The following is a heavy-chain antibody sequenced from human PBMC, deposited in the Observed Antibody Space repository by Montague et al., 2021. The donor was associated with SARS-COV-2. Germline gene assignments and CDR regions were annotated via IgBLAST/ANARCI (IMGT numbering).Heavy chain of an antibody. V-gene: IGHV4-61*05. J-gene: IGHJ1*01. CDR3: VRGRYADRGSD. Sequence: SETLSLTCTVSGGSISSPDYYWGWIRQSPGKGLEWIGEIRHYGSPNYSPSVNPSLASRVTMSIDTSKNVFSLRLTSVSAADTAMYYCVRGRYADRGSDWGQGTLVTVSS. D-gene: IGHD6-19*01. CDR2: IRHYGSP. CDR1: GGSISSPDYY.